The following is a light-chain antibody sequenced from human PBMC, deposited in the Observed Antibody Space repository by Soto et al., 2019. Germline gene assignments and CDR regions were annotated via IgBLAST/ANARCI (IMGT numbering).Light chain of an antibody. CDR3: QSYDSSLSGWV. Sequence: QAVVTQPPSVSGAPGQRVTISCTGSSSNIGAGYDVQWYQQLPGTAPKLLIYGNSNRTSGVPDRFSGYKSGTSASLAITGRQAEDEAEYYCQSYDSSLSGWVFGGGTKQTVL. J-gene: IGLJ3*02. CDR1: SSNIGAGYD. V-gene: IGLV1-40*01. CDR2: GNS.